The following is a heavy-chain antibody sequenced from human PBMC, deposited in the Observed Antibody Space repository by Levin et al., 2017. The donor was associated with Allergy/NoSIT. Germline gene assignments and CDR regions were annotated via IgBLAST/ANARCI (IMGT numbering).Heavy chain of an antibody. Sequence: PGGSLRLSCAASGFTVSSNYMSWVRQAPGKGLDWVSGIHTGGDTYYADSVRGRFTISRDNSKNTLYLQMNSLRAEDTAVYHCAKDPGDGKGPEFDPWGQGTLVTVSS. CDR2: IHTGGDT. V-gene: IGHV3-66*01. D-gene: IGHD4-17*01. CDR1: GFTVSSNY. CDR3: AKDPGDGKGPEFDP. J-gene: IGHJ5*02.